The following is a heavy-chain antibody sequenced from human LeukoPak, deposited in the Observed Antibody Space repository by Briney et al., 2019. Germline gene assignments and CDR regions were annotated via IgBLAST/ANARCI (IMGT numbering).Heavy chain of an antibody. Sequence: GGSLRLSCAASGFTFSSYGMSWVRQAPRKGLEWISYISSSGNTIYYADSVKGRFTISRDNANNSLYLQMNSLRDEDTAVYYCAKARGLWFYGSEFDWWGQGTLVTVSS. CDR1: GFTFSSYG. CDR3: AKARGLWFYGSEFDW. J-gene: IGHJ4*02. V-gene: IGHV3-48*02. D-gene: IGHD3-10*01. CDR2: ISSSGNTI.